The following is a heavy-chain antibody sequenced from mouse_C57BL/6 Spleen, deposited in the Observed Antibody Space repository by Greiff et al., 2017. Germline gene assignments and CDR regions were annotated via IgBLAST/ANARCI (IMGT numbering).Heavy chain of an antibody. CDR3: SIGLVTTRWYYFDY. CDR1: GYTFTSYW. D-gene: IGHD2-5*01. V-gene: IGHV1-69*01. CDR2: IDPSDSYT. J-gene: IGHJ2*01. Sequence: QVQLQQPGAELVMPGASVKLSCKASGYTFTSYWMHWVKQRPGQGLEWIGEIDPSDSYTNYNQKFKGKSTLTVDKSSSTAYMQLSSLTSEDSAVYYGSIGLVTTRWYYFDYWGQGTTLTVSS.